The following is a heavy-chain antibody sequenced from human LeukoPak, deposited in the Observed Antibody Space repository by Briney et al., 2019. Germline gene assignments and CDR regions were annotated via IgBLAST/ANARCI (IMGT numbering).Heavy chain of an antibody. CDR3: ARAGSVLQWLDPFYYYGMDV. Sequence: SETLSLTCTVSGGSISSYYWSWIRQPPGKGLEWIGYIYYSGSTNYNPSLKSRVTISVDTSKNQFSLKLSSVTAADTAVYYCARAGSVLQWLDPFYYYGMDVWGQGTTVTVSS. CDR2: IYYSGST. D-gene: IGHD6-19*01. CDR1: GGSISSYY. V-gene: IGHV4-59*01. J-gene: IGHJ6*02.